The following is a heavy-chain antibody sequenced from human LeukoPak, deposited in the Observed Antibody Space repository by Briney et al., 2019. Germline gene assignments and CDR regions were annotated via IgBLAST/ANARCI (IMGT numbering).Heavy chain of an antibody. V-gene: IGHV3-23*01. J-gene: IGHJ4*02. CDR2: IRGSGDSK. D-gene: IGHD3-10*01. CDR3: ARAEDFITMVRGVVRGVPDY. Sequence: PGGSLRLSCAASGFTFSSYGLSWVRQTPGKGLEWVSAIRGSGDSKHYADSVRGRFTISRDNSRNTMYLQMTGLRAEDTAVYYCARAEDFITMVRGVVRGVPDYWGQGTLVTVSS. CDR1: GFTFSSYG.